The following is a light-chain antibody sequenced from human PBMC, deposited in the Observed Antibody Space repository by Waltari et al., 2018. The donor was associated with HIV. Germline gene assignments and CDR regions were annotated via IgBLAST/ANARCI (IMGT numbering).Light chain of an antibody. V-gene: IGLV2-14*01. J-gene: IGLJ1*01. CDR2: EVS. Sequence: QSGLTQPASVSGSPGQPLTISCTGTTSDVGGYNYDSWYQQHPGKAPKLIIYEVSNRPSGVSNRFSGSKSGNTASLTISGLQPEDETDYYCSSFSSSSTPYVFGTGTKVTVL. CDR3: SSFSSSSTPYV. CDR1: TSDVGGYNY.